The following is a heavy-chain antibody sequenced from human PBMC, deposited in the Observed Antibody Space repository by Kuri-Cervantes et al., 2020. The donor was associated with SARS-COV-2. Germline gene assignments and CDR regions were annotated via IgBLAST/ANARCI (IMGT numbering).Heavy chain of an antibody. CDR1: GYTFTGYY. CDR2: INPNSGGT. J-gene: IGHJ2*01. Sequence: ASVKVSCKASGYTFTGYYMHWVRQAPGQGLEWMGWINPNSGGTNYAQKFQGWVTMTRDTSISTAYMELSRLRSDDTAVYYCARGAAAGTGFYWYFDLWGRGTLVTVSS. CDR3: ARGAAAGTGFYWYFDL. D-gene: IGHD6-13*01. V-gene: IGHV1-2*04.